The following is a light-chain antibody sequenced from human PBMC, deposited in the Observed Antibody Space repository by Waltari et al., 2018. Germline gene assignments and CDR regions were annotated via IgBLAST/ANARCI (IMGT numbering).Light chain of an antibody. CDR3: ASWDDSHYV. CDR1: NSNLGSNY. CDR2: RNN. Sequence: QSVLTQPPSASGTPGQRVSISCSGSNSNLGSNYLSWYQQLPGMAPKLPISRNNQRPSGVPDRFSGSKYGTSASLAISGLRSEDEAVYYCASWDDSHYVFGPGTKVTVL. J-gene: IGLJ1*01. V-gene: IGLV1-47*01.